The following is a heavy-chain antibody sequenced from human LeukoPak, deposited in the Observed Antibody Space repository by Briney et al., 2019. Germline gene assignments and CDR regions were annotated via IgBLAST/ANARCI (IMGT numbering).Heavy chain of an antibody. CDR2: INHSGST. CDR1: GGSFSGYY. J-gene: IGHJ6*03. CDR3: ARGRYSSSWYGYYYYMDV. V-gene: IGHV4-34*01. Sequence: SETLSLTCAVYGGSFSGYYWSWIRQPPGKGLEWIGEINHSGSTNYNPSLKSRVTISVDTSKNQFSLKLSSVTAADTAVYYCARGRYSSSWYGYYYYMDVWGKGSTVTVSS. D-gene: IGHD6-13*01.